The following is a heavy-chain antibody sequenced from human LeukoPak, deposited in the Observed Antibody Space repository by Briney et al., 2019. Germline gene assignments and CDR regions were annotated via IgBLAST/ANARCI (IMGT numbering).Heavy chain of an antibody. V-gene: IGHV4-59*01. J-gene: IGHJ4*02. CDR2: FFYSGST. CDR1: GGFMNDYY. Sequence: SETLSLTCTVSGGFMNDYYWSWIRQPPGKGLEGIGYFFYSGSTNYHPSLKSRVTISVDSSKTQFSLNLSSVTAADTAVYFCATSGRGYSYGTIDFWGQGTLVTVSS. CDR3: ATSGRGYSYGTIDF. D-gene: IGHD5-18*01.